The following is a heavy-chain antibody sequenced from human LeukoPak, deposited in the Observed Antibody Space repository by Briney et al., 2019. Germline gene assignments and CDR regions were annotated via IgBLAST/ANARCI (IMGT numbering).Heavy chain of an antibody. Sequence: GGSLRLSCAASGFTFSSYAMSWVRQAPGKGLEWVSAISGSGGSTYYADSVKGRFTISRDNSKNTLYLQMNSLRAEDTAAYYCAKAGAPRRLIAVASLCFDPWGQGTLVTVSS. CDR3: AKAGAPRRLIAVASLCFDP. CDR1: GFTFSSYA. V-gene: IGHV3-23*01. J-gene: IGHJ5*02. D-gene: IGHD6-19*01. CDR2: ISGSGGST.